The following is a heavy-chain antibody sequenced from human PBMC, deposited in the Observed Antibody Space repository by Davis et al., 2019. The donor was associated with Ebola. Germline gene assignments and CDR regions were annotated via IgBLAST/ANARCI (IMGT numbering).Heavy chain of an antibody. CDR1: GFTFTSYT. CDR3: ARSAVTPGYGDYGMDV. Sequence: PGGSLRLSCAASGFTFTSYTMYWVRQAPGKGLEWVSSVNSPSNYIFYADSVKGRFTISRDNAKNSVYLQMNSLRADDTAAYYCARSAVTPGYGDYGMDVWGQGTTVTVSS. D-gene: IGHD4-17*01. J-gene: IGHJ6*02. V-gene: IGHV3-21*01. CDR2: VNSPSNYI.